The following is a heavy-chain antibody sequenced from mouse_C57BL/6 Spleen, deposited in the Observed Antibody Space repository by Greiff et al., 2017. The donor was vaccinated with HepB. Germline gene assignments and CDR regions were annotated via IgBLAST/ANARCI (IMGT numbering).Heavy chain of an antibody. J-gene: IGHJ4*01. CDR3: ARISPSYYGSSYGNAMDY. V-gene: IGHV1-64*01. D-gene: IGHD1-1*01. Sequence: QVQLQQPGAELVKPGASVKLSCKASGYTFTSYWMHWVKQRPGQGLEWIGMIHPNSGSTNYNEKFKGKATLTADKSSSTAYMQLSSLTSEDSAVYFCARISPSYYGSSYGNAMDYWGQGTSVTVSS. CDR1: GYTFTSYW. CDR2: IHPNSGST.